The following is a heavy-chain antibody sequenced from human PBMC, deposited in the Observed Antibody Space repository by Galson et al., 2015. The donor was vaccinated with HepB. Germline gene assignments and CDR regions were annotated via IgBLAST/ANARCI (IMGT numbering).Heavy chain of an antibody. CDR2: IYADGKT. V-gene: IGHV3-66*01. J-gene: IGHJ4*02. Sequence: SLRLSCAASTFTVSSNYMSWIRQAPGKGLEWVSVIYADGKTFYADSVKGRFTISRDNLKNTVYLQMNSLRAGDTAVYYCAKSLGDLTTSDYWGQGTLVTVSS. D-gene: IGHD3-16*01. CDR1: TFTVSSNY. CDR3: AKSLGDLTTSDY.